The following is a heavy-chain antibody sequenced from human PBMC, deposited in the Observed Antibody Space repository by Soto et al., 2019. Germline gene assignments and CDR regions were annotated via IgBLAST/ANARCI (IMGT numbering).Heavy chain of an antibody. CDR2: IWADGSGK. D-gene: IGHD2-21*02. CDR1: GFTFTSYG. J-gene: IGHJ4*02. CDR3: ARDSCAGDCGGPEF. Sequence: QVQLVESGGGVVQPGRSLRLSCSASGFTFTSYGMHWVRQAPGKGLEWVAVIWADGSGKYYADSVKGRFTLSRDNSKNKLFLQMNSLRAEDTAVYFCARDSCAGDCGGPEFWGQGTLVTVSS. V-gene: IGHV3-33*01.